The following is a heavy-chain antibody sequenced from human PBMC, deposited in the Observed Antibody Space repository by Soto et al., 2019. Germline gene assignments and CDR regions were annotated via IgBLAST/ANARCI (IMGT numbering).Heavy chain of an antibody. CDR1: GFTFSSYA. CDR3: ARDRIQLWTYYYYGMDV. J-gene: IGHJ6*02. V-gene: IGHV3-30-3*01. D-gene: IGHD5-18*01. CDR2: ISYDGSNK. Sequence: GGSLRLSCAASGFTFSSYAMHWVRQAPGKGLEWVAVISYDGSNKYYADSVKGRFTISRDNSKNTLYLQMNSLRAEDTAVYYCARDRIQLWTYYYYGMDVSGPGTTVTVS.